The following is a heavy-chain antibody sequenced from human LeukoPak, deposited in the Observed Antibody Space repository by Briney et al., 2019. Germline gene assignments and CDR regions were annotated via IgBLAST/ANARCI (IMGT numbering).Heavy chain of an antibody. CDR1: GFTFSSYA. CDR2: ISNSGDRT. CDR3: TRELWPGDY. Sequence: GGSLRLSCAASGFTFSSYAMNWVRQSPGKGLEWVSAISNSGDRTYYADSVKGRFTISRDNSKNMLYLQMNSLRAEDTAVYYCTRELWPGDYWGQGILVTVSS. J-gene: IGHJ4*02. V-gene: IGHV3-23*01. D-gene: IGHD3-16*01.